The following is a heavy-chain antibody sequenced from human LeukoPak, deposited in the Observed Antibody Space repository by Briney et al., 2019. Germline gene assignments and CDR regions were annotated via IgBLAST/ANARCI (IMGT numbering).Heavy chain of an antibody. Sequence: ASVTVPCQASGYSFTSYYIHWLRQAPRQGLDWMGLINPSDGSTNYAQNCQGRVTKTRNTSTSTVYMELRSLSSDDTAVYYCARMGTDILTGYYAPHGAFDIWGQGTMVTVSS. CDR2: INPSDGST. D-gene: IGHD3-9*01. J-gene: IGHJ3*02. CDR3: ARMGTDILTGYYAPHGAFDI. V-gene: IGHV1-46*01. CDR1: GYSFTSYY.